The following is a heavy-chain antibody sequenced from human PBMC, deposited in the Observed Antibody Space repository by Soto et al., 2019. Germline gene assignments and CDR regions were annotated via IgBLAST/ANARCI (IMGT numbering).Heavy chain of an antibody. CDR1: GASIRSSAY. CDR3: RRSSRYSTDV. J-gene: IGHJ6*02. D-gene: IGHD6-19*01. V-gene: IGHV4-39*01. Sequence: SETLSLTCTVSGASIRSSAYWGWIRQPPGKGLEWIGSIYSIGNTYYNPSLKSGVIISADTSKNQFSLNLISVTVADTAVYYCRRSSRYSTDVWGQGITVTVSS. CDR2: IYSIGNT.